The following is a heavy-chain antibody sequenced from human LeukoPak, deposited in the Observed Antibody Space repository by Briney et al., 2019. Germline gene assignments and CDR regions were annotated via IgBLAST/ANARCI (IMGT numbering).Heavy chain of an antibody. CDR1: GGTFSNYA. CDR3: ARGGSTMVRGDR. CDR2: MNPNSGNT. J-gene: IGHJ4*02. V-gene: IGHV1-8*02. D-gene: IGHD3-10*01. Sequence: ASVKVSCKASGGTFSNYAINWVRQATGQGLEWMGWMNPNSGNTGYAQKFQGRVTMTRNTSISTAYMELSSLRSEDTAVYYCARGGSTMVRGDRWGQGTLVTVSS.